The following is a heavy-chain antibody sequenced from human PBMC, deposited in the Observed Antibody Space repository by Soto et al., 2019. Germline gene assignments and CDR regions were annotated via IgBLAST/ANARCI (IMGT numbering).Heavy chain of an antibody. V-gene: IGHV1-18*01. D-gene: IGHD1-1*01. Sequence: QVHLVQSGAEVKKPGASVKVSCKGSGYTFTTYGITWVRQAPGKGLEWMGWISAHNGNTNYAQKPQGRVTVTRDTYSGTAYVELRSLRADDTAVYYCARGRYGDYWGQGALVTVSS. CDR3: ARGRYGDY. CDR2: ISAHNGNT. J-gene: IGHJ4*02. CDR1: GYTFTTYG.